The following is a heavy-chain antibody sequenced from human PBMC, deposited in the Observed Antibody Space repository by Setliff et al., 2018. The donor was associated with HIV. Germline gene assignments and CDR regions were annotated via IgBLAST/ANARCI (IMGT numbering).Heavy chain of an antibody. CDR1: GLTFSRYG. CDR3: AKGYFDWLRAGTFDY. V-gene: IGHV3-30*02. D-gene: IGHD3-9*01. Sequence: PGGSLRLSCAVSGLTFSRYGFHWVRQVPGKGLDWVTFIQYDESNKYYGDSVRGRFTISRDNSKNTVYLQMNSLRAEDTAVCYCAKGYFDWLRAGTFDYWGQGSLVTVSS. J-gene: IGHJ4*02. CDR2: IQYDESNK.